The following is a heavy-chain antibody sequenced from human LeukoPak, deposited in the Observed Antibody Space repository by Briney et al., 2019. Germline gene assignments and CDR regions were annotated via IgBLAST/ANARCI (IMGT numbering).Heavy chain of an antibody. CDR1: GGSISSYY. D-gene: IGHD2-2*01. Sequence: SETLSLTCTVSGGSISSYYWSWIRQPPGKGLEWIGYTYYSGSTNYNPSLKSRVTISVDTSKNQFSLKLSSVTAADTAVYYCASLLPSSFAFDIWGQGTMVTVSS. CDR3: ASLLPSSFAFDI. CDR2: TYYSGST. V-gene: IGHV4-59*01. J-gene: IGHJ3*02.